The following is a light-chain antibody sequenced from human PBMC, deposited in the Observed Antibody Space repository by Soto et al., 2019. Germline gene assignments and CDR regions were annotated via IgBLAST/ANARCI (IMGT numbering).Light chain of an antibody. Sequence: DIQMTQSPSSLSASVGDRVTITCRASQSITTYLNWYQQKPGEAPKLLIYAASSLQSGVPSRFSGSGSGSDFTLTISSLQPEDFATYFCQQSYSTPRTFGQGTKGDIK. CDR1: QSITTY. V-gene: IGKV1-39*01. CDR2: AAS. J-gene: IGKJ1*01. CDR3: QQSYSTPRT.